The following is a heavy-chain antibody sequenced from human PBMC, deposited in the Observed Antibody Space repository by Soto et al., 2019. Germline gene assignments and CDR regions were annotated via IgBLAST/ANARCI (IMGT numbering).Heavy chain of an antibody. CDR2: ISYDGSNK. V-gene: IGHV3-30-3*01. CDR3: ARFSSIAARPFDY. D-gene: IGHD6-6*01. Sequence: PGGSLRLSCAASGFTFSSYAMHWVRQAPGKGLEWVAVISYDGSNKYYADSVKGRFTISRDNSKNTLYLQMNSLRAEDTAVYYCARFSSIAARPFDYWGQGTLVTVYS. CDR1: GFTFSSYA. J-gene: IGHJ4*02.